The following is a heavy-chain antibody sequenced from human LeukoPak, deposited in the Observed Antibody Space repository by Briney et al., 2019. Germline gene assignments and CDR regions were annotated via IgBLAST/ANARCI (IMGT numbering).Heavy chain of an antibody. V-gene: IGHV1-3*01. CDR1: GYTFTSYT. J-gene: IGHJ5*02. CDR3: ARDGPGCSSTSCYWDWFDP. Sequence: ASVTVSFKASGYTFTSYTMHWVRQAPGQRLEWMGWINAGNGNTKYLQKFQGGVTITRDTSASTAYMELSSLRSEDTAVYYCARDGPGCSSTSCYWDWFDPWGQGTLVTVSS. CDR2: INAGNGNT. D-gene: IGHD2-2*01.